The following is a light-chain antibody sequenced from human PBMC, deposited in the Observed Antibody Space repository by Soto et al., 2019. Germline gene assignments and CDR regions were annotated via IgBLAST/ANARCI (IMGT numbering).Light chain of an antibody. V-gene: IGKV3-15*01. J-gene: IGKJ1*01. Sequence: IGMTQSPATLSVSTGERATLSCRASQGVGDTLAGGQQGPGQPPSLLIYDTSIRATGAPARFSGSRSGAEFTLTISSLQSEDFAVYYCQQYGSSRTFGQGTKA. CDR2: DTS. CDR1: QGVGDT. CDR3: QQYGSSRT.